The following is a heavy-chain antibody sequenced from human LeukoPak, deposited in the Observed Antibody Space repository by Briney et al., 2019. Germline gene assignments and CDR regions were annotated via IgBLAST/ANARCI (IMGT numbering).Heavy chain of an antibody. CDR1: GFIVSGDF. J-gene: IGHJ4*02. CDR3: ARERGRGRNSPWFDY. D-gene: IGHD1-7*01. CDR2: IYSDGST. V-gene: IGHV3-53*01. Sequence: GGSLRLSCAASGFIVSGDFMSWVRQAPGKGLEWVSVIYSDGSTYYADSVKGRFTISRDNSKNTLDLQMTGLRAEDTAVYYCARERGRGRNSPWFDYWGQGTLVTVSS.